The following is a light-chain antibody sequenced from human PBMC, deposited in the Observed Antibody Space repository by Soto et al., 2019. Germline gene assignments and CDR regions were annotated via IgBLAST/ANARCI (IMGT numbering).Light chain of an antibody. V-gene: IGKV3-15*01. CDR3: QQYNDRPGT. J-gene: IGKJ1*01. CDR2: STS. CDR1: QSVSSN. Sequence: EIVMTQSPATLSVSPGERATLPCRASQSVSSNLAWFQQKPGQAPRLLMYSTSTRATGIPVRFSGSGSGTEFTLTISSLQSEDFAVYYCQQYNDRPGTFGQGTKVDIK.